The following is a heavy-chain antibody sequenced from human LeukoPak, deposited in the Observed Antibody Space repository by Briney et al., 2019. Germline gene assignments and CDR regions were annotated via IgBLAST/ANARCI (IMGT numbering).Heavy chain of an antibody. V-gene: IGHV3-30*02. CDR1: GFTFSSYG. D-gene: IGHD4-17*01. CDR2: IRYDGSNK. Sequence: PGGSLRLSCAASGFTFSSYGMHWVRQAPGKGLEWVAFIRYDGSNKYYADSVKGRFTISRDNSKNTLYLQMNRLRAEDTAVYYCAKDWGHMTTVTGTYFDYWGQGTLVTVSS. J-gene: IGHJ4*02. CDR3: AKDWGHMTTVTGTYFDY.